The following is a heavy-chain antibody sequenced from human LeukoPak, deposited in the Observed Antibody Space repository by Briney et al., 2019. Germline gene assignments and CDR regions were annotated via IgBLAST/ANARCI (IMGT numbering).Heavy chain of an antibody. CDR2: IYSSGVT. Sequence: PSETLSLTCAVSGGSISSYYWSWFRQPPGKGLEWIWRIYSSGVTNYSPSPKSRVTMSVDTSKNQFSLKLSSVTAADTAVYYCARANTPHYYYAMDVWGQGTTVTVSS. D-gene: IGHD2-2*02. J-gene: IGHJ6*02. V-gene: IGHV4-59*10. CDR1: GGSISSYY. CDR3: ARANTPHYYYAMDV.